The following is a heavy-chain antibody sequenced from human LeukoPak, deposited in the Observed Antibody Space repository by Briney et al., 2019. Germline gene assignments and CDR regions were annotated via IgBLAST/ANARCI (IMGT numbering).Heavy chain of an antibody. CDR3: ITGAH. V-gene: IGHV3-15*01. CDR1: EFTFSNAW. CDR2: IKSKPDGGTT. J-gene: IGHJ4*02. Sequence: GGSLRLSCAASEFTFSNAWVSWVRQAPGKGLEWVGRIKSKPDGGTTDYAAPVKGRFSVSRDDSKNTVYLQMNSLKTEDTAVYYCITGAHWGQGTLVTVSS.